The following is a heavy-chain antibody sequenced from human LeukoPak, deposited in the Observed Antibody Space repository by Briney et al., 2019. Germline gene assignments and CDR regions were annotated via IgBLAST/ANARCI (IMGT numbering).Heavy chain of an antibody. Sequence: PSETLSLTCTVSGGSISSYYWSWLRQPPGKGLEWIGYIYYSGSTNYNPSLKSRVTISVDTSKNQFSLKLSSVTAADTAVYYCAREIHYDFWSGYYNWFDPWGQGTLVTVSS. D-gene: IGHD3-3*01. CDR3: AREIHYDFWSGYYNWFDP. CDR1: GGSISSYY. J-gene: IGHJ5*02. CDR2: IYYSGST. V-gene: IGHV4-59*01.